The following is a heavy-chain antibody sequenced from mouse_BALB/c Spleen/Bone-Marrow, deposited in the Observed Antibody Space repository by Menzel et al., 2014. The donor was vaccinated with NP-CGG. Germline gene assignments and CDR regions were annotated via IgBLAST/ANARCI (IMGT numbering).Heavy chain of an antibody. CDR1: GYTFSSYH. D-gene: IGHD1-1*01. V-gene: IGHV1S81*02. Sequence: VKLMESGAELVKPGASVKLSCKASGYTFSSYHMYWVKQRPGQGLEWIGEINPSNGGTKFNEKFKSKATLTVDKSSSTAYMQLSSLTSEDSAVYYCTRSNYGYWYFDVWGAGTTVTVSS. J-gene: IGHJ1*01. CDR3: TRSNYGYWYFDV. CDR2: INPSNGGT.